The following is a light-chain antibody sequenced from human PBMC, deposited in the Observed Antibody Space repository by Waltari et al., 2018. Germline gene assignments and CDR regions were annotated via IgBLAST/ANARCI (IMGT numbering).Light chain of an antibody. V-gene: IGLV2-11*01. CDR3: SSYAGSNTYI. CDR2: EVS. J-gene: IGLJ1*01. CDR1: SSDIGYYNA. Sequence: QAAPTQPPSVSGSPGQSVTISCTGTSSDIGYYNAVSWYQQHPGKAPKLMCYEVSKRHSGVSDRFAVSKPGNTASLTISGLQAEDEADYYCSSYAGSNTYIFGAGTRLTVL.